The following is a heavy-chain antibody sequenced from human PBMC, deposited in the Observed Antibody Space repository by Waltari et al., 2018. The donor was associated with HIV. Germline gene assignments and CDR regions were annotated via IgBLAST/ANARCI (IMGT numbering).Heavy chain of an antibody. CDR2: IYYSGST. Sequence: QVQLQESGPGLVKPSETLSLTCTVSGGSISSYYWSWIRQPPGKGLEWIGYIYYSGSTNYNPSLKSRVTISVDTSKNQFSLKLSSVTAADTAVYYCARHAQWRVWGDAFDIWGQGTMVTVSS. CDR3: ARHAQWRVWGDAFDI. D-gene: IGHD6-19*01. V-gene: IGHV4-59*08. J-gene: IGHJ3*02. CDR1: GGSISSYY.